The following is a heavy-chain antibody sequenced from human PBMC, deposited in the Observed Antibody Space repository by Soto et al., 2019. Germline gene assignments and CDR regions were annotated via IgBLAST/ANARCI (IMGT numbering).Heavy chain of an antibody. J-gene: IGHJ4*02. Sequence: GGSLRLSCAASGFTFSSYAMSWVRQAPGKGLEWVSAISGSGGSTYYADSVKGRFTISRDNSKNTLYLQMNSLRAEDTAVYYCAKDIVVVVAATAYSWGQGTLVTVSS. D-gene: IGHD2-15*01. CDR2: ISGSGGST. CDR1: GFTFSSYA. CDR3: AKDIVVVVAATAYS. V-gene: IGHV3-23*01.